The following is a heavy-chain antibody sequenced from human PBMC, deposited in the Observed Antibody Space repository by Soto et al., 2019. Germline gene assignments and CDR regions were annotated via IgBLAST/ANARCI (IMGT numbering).Heavy chain of an antibody. Sequence: ASVKVSCKASGYTFTSYDINWVRQATGQGLEWMGWMNPNSGNTGYAQKFQGRVTMTRNTSISTAYMELSSLRSEDTAVYYCAGARFGTIFGVVINAHYYYLDVWGKGTTVTVSS. D-gene: IGHD3-3*01. CDR3: AGARFGTIFGVVINAHYYYLDV. J-gene: IGHJ6*03. V-gene: IGHV1-8*01. CDR1: GYTFTSYD. CDR2: MNPNSGNT.